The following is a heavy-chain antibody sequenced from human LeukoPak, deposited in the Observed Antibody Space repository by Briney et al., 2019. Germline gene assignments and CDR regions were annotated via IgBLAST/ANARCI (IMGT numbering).Heavy chain of an antibody. CDR1: GGSFSGYY. CDR3: ARGPDYGRRRYFDL. D-gene: IGHD3-10*01. J-gene: IGHJ2*01. V-gene: IGHV4-34*01. CDR2: INHSGST. Sequence: SETLSLTCAVYGGSFSGYYWSWIRQPPGKGLEWIGEINHSGSTNYNPSLKSRVTISVDTSKNQFSLKLSSVTAADTAVYYCARGPDYGRRRYFDLWGRGTLVTVSS.